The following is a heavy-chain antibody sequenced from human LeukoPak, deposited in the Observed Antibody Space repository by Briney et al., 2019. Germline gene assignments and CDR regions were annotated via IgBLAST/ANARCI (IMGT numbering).Heavy chain of an antibody. CDR1: GFTFSNYE. D-gene: IGHD6-19*01. V-gene: IGHV3-48*03. Sequence: PGGSPRLSCAASGFTFSNYEMNWVRQAPGKGLEWVSFISSRGTLIYYADSVKGRFTISRDDAKSSLFLHMNSLRADDTAVYYCARVSGLGWHFDYWGQGTLVTVSS. J-gene: IGHJ4*02. CDR2: ISSRGTLI. CDR3: ARVSGLGWHFDY.